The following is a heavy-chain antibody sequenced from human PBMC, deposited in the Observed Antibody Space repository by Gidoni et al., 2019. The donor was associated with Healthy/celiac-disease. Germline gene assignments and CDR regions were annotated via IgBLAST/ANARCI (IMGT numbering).Heavy chain of an antibody. J-gene: IGHJ6*02. Sequence: QVQLVESGGAGVQPGRSLRLSCAASGFIFSSYGMHWVRQAPGKGLELVAVISCDGSNKYYADSVKGRFTSSRDNSKNTLYLQMNGLRAEDTAVYYCAKGRAMVISGMDVWGQGTTVTVSS. CDR2: ISCDGSNK. D-gene: IGHD5-18*01. V-gene: IGHV3-30*18. CDR1: GFIFSSYG. CDR3: AKGRAMVISGMDV.